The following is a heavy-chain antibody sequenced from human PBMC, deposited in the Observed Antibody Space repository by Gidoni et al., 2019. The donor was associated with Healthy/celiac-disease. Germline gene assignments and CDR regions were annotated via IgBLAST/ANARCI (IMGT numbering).Heavy chain of an antibody. V-gene: IGHV3-43D*03. Sequence: EVQLVESGGVVVQRGGSLRLSCEASGFTFEDDASHWVRQAPGKGLEWVSLISWDGGSTYYADSVKGRFTISRDNSKNSLYLQMNSLRAEDTALYYCASLGSWFGELLGNDAFDIWGQGTMVTVSS. CDR1: GFTFEDDA. CDR3: ASLGSWFGELLGNDAFDI. J-gene: IGHJ3*02. D-gene: IGHD3-10*01. CDR2: ISWDGGST.